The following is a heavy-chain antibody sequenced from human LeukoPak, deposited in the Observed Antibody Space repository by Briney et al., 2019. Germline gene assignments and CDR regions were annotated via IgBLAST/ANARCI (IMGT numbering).Heavy chain of an antibody. CDR2: IKQDGSEK. V-gene: IGHV3-7*01. D-gene: IGHD3-22*01. CDR3: ARDERYDSSGYDY. Sequence: GGSLRLSCAASGFTFSSYWMSWVRQAPGKGLEWVANIKQDGSEKYYVDSVKGRFTISRDNAKNSLYLQMNSLRAEDTAVYYCARDERYDSSGYDYWGQGTLVTVSS. J-gene: IGHJ4*02. CDR1: GFTFSSYW.